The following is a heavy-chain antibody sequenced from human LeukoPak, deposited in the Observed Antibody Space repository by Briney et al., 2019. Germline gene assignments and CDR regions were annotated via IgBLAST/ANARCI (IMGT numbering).Heavy chain of an antibody. V-gene: IGHV3-53*01. CDR2: VYGDVTT. J-gene: IGHJ4*02. CDR1: GFTVSSFY. CDR3: ARDGPGRAIEY. Sequence: PGGSLRLSCSASGFTVSSFYMSWVRQAPGKGLEWVSVVYGDVTTSYADSVQGRFTISRDNSKNLVYLQMNNLRVEDTAVYYCARDGPGRAIEYWGQGTLVTVSS.